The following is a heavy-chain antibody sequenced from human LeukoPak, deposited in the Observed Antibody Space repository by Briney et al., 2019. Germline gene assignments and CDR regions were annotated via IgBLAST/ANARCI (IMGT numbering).Heavy chain of an antibody. D-gene: IGHD4-17*01. V-gene: IGHV1-8*01. J-gene: IGHJ4*02. CDR2: MNPNSGNT. CDR3: ARADYGDWYNFDY. CDR1: GYTFTSYD. Sequence: ASVKVSCKASGYTFTSYDINWVRQATGQGLEWMGWMNPNSGNTGYAQKFQGRVTMTRNTSRSTAYMELSSLRSEDTAVYYCARADYGDWYNFDYWGQGTLVTVSS.